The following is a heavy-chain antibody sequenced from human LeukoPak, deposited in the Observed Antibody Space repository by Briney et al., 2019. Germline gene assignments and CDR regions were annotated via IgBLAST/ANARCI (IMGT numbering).Heavy chain of an antibody. Sequence: GRSLRLPCAASGFTFSSYGMHWVRQAPGKGLEWVAVISYDGSNKYYADSVKGRFTISRDNSKNTLYLQMNSLRAEDTAVYYCAKDSTTHYYYGMDVWGQGTTVTVSS. CDR2: ISYDGSNK. V-gene: IGHV3-30*18. J-gene: IGHJ6*02. D-gene: IGHD4-11*01. CDR3: AKDSTTHYYYGMDV. CDR1: GFTFSSYG.